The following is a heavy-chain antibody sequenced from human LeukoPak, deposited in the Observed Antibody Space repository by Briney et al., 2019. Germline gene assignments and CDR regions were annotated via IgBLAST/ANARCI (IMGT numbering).Heavy chain of an antibody. V-gene: IGHV1-2*06. CDR3: ARGQRGYSYGYRGN. D-gene: IGHD5-18*01. CDR2: INPNSGGT. CDR1: GYTFTGYY. Sequence: GASVKVSCKASGYTFTGYYMHWVRPAPGQGLEWMGLINPNSGGTNYAQKFQGRVTMTRDTSISTAYMELSRLRSDDTAVYYCARGQRGYSYGYRGNWGQGTLVTVSS. J-gene: IGHJ4*02.